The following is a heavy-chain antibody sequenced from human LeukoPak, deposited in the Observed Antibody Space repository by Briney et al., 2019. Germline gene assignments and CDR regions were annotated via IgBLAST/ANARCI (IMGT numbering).Heavy chain of an antibody. V-gene: IGHV3-30*18. CDR2: ISYDGSNK. CDR3: AKDAVGYCSGGSCYYFDY. CDR1: GFTFSSYG. D-gene: IGHD2-15*01. Sequence: GGSLRLSCAASGFTFSSYGMHWGRQAPGKGREWVAVISYDGSNKYYADSVKGRFTISRDNSKNTLYLQMNSPRAEDTAVYYCAKDAVGYCSGGSCYYFDYWGQGTLVTVSS. J-gene: IGHJ4*02.